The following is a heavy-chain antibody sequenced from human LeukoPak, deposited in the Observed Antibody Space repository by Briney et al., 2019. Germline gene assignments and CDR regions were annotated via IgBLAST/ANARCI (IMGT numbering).Heavy chain of an antibody. CDR2: ISWNSGYI. CDR1: GFTFDDYA. V-gene: IGHV3-9*01. Sequence: TGGSLRLSCAASGFTFDDYAMHWVWQAPGKGLEWVSGISWNSGYIGYADSVKGRFTISRDNAKNSLYLQMNSLRAEDTALYYCAKDARINYYYGMDVWGQGTTVTVSS. J-gene: IGHJ6*02. D-gene: IGHD2-15*01. CDR3: AKDARINYYYGMDV.